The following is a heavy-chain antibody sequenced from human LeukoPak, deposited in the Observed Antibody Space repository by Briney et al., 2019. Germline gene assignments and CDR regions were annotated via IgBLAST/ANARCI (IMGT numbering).Heavy chain of an antibody. V-gene: IGHV4-34*01. D-gene: IGHD3-9*01. CDR2: INHSGST. CDR3: ARGVLRYFDWSPRGAFDY. Sequence: PSETLSLTCAVYGGSFSGYYWSWIRQPPGKGLEWIGEINHSGSTNYNPSLKSRVTISVDTSKNQFSLKLSSVTAADTAVYYCARGVLRYFDWSPRGAFDYWGQGTLVTVSS. J-gene: IGHJ4*02. CDR1: GGSFSGYY.